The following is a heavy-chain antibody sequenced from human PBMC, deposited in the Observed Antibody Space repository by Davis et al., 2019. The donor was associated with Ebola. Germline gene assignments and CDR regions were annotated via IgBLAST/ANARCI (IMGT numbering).Heavy chain of an antibody. D-gene: IGHD2-15*01. V-gene: IGHV1-2*04. J-gene: IGHJ4*02. CDR2: SNPNSGDK. CDR1: RYIFTGYH. Sequence: ASSVNVSRLASRYIFTGYHIHWVRQPPGQGLEWMGWSNPNSGDKKYSQKFQGWVTMTRDTPISTAYMELNRLTSDDTAVYYCARDRLCSGAACYAYFDFWGQGTLVTVSS. CDR3: ARDRLCSGAACYAYFDF.